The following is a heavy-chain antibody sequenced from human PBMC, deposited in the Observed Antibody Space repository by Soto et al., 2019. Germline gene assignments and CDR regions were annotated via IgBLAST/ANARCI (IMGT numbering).Heavy chain of an antibody. CDR1: GFTFSTYA. CDR2: LSGSGGST. CDR3: AKNWDPTSSSSSH. D-gene: IGHD6-6*01. Sequence: EVQLLESGGGLVQPGGSLRLSCAASGFTFSTYAMSWVRQAPGKGLEWVSALSGSGGSTYYAESVKGRFTISRDKSKKTLYLQMNSLRAEDTAVYYCAKNWDPTSSSSSHWGQGTLVTVSS. V-gene: IGHV3-23*01. J-gene: IGHJ4*02.